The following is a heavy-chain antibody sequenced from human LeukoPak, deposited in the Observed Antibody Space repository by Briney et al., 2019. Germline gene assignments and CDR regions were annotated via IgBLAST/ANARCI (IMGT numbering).Heavy chain of an antibody. V-gene: IGHV1-2*02. J-gene: IGHJ4*02. D-gene: IGHD3-22*01. CDR2: INPNSGGT. CDR1: GYTFTGYY. Sequence: ASVKVSCKASGYTFTGYYMHWVRQAPGQGLEWTGWINPNSGGTNYAQKFQGRVTMTRDTSISTAYMELSRPRSDDTAVYYCARDQLGNYYDSSGYSKWGQGTLVTVSS. CDR3: ARDQLGNYYDSSGYSK.